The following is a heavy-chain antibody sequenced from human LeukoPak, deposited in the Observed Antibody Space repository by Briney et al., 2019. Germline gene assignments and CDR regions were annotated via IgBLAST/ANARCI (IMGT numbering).Heavy chain of an antibody. CDR2: IWSDGSNK. V-gene: IGHV3-33*03. J-gene: IGHJ3*02. Sequence: GRSLRLSCAASGFTFSNYGIHWVRQAPGKGLEWVAIIWSDGSNKYYADSVKGRFTISRDNAKNSLYLQMNSLRAEDTAVYYCASRYYDSSGWRFAAFDIWGQGTMVTVSS. CDR1: GFTFSNYG. CDR3: ASRYYDSSGWRFAAFDI. D-gene: IGHD3-22*01.